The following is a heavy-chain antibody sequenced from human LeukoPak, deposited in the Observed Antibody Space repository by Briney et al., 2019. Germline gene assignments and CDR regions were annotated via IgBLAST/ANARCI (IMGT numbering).Heavy chain of an antibody. CDR3: ARGSNVDTAIDY. D-gene: IGHD5-18*01. CDR1: GGTFSSYA. J-gene: IGHJ4*02. CDR2: IIPIFGTA. Sequence: ASVKVSCKASGGTFSSYAISWVRQAPGLGLEWMGGIIPIFGTANYAQKFQGRVTITADESTSTAYMELSSLRSEDTAVYYCARGSNVDTAIDYWGQGTLVTVSS. V-gene: IGHV1-69*13.